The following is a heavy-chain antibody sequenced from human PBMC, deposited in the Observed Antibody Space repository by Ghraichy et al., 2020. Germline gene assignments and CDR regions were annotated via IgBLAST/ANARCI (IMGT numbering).Heavy chain of an antibody. CDR1: GDFFSGGGYA. Sequence: LSLTCAVSGDFFSGGGYAWSWIRQPPGKGLEWIGYIYYSGSSSYNPSLKSRVAISMDRSKNQFSLNLNSVTAADTAVYYCARGAHDYAFDYWGQGLQVVVSS. CDR3: ARGAHDYAFDY. V-gene: IGHV4-30-2*01. CDR2: IYYSGSS. J-gene: IGHJ4*02. D-gene: IGHD4-17*01.